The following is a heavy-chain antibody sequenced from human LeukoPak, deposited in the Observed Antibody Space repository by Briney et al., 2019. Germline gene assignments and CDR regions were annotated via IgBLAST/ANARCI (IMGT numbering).Heavy chain of an antibody. V-gene: IGHV4-30-4*08. CDR3: ARDHSPYDFWSGYYIGDVGMDV. CDR1: GGSISSGDYY. D-gene: IGHD3-3*01. CDR2: IYYSGST. J-gene: IGHJ6*03. Sequence: SETLSLTCTVSGGSISSGDYYWSWIRQPPGKGLEWIGYIYYSGSTYYNPSLKSRVTISVDTSKNQFSLKLSSVTAADTAVYYCARDHSPYDFWSGYYIGDVGMDVWGKGTTVTVSS.